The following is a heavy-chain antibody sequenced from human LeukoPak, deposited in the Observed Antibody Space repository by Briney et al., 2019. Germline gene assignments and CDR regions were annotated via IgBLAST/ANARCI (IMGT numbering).Heavy chain of an antibody. CDR3: ASHERGYSYGPDY. Sequence: GGSLRLSCAASGFTFSSSAMSWVRQVPGKGLEWVSAITGSGGTTYYADSVKGRFTISRDTSKNTLYLQMNSLRAEDTAVYYCASHERGYSYGPDYWGQGTLVTVSS. J-gene: IGHJ4*02. CDR1: GFTFSSSA. V-gene: IGHV3-23*01. D-gene: IGHD5-18*01. CDR2: ITGSGGTT.